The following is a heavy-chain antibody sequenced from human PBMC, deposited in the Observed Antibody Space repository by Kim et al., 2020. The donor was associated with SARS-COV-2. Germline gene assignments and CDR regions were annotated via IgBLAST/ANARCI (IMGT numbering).Heavy chain of an antibody. CDR2: IYYSGST. Sequence: SETLSLTCTVSGGSISSYYWSWIRQPPGKGLEWIGYIYYSGSTNYNPSLKSRVTISVDTSKNQFSLKLSSVTAADTAVYYCASSADCSSTSCYWRRYYFDYWGQGTLVTVSS. V-gene: IGHV4-59*01. CDR1: GGSISSYY. D-gene: IGHD2-2*01. J-gene: IGHJ4*02. CDR3: ASSADCSSTSCYWRRYYFDY.